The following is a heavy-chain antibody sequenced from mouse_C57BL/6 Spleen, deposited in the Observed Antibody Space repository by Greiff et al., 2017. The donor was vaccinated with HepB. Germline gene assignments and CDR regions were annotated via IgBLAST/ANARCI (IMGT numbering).Heavy chain of an antibody. CDR2: ISDGGSYT. D-gene: IGHD1-1*01. Sequence: EVKVVESGGGLVKPGGSLKLSCAASGFTFSSYAMSWVRQTPEKRLEWVATISDGGSYTYYPDNVKGRFTISRDNAKNNLYLQMSHLKSEDTAMYYCARRFTTVVATEAMDYWGQGTSVTVSS. CDR1: GFTFSSYA. V-gene: IGHV5-4*03. J-gene: IGHJ4*01. CDR3: ARRFTTVVATEAMDY.